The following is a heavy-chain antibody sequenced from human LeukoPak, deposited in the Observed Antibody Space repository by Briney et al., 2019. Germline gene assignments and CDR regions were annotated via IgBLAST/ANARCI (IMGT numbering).Heavy chain of an antibody. D-gene: IGHD3-10*01. Sequence: PGRSLRLSCAASGFTFSSYSMNWVRQAPGKGLEWVSYISSASNTMYYADSVKGRFTISRDNAKNSLYLQMNSLRAEDTAMYYCARDGWFGDYNWFDPWGQGTLVTVSS. V-gene: IGHV3-48*01. CDR1: GFTFSSYS. J-gene: IGHJ5*02. CDR2: ISSASNTM. CDR3: ARDGWFGDYNWFDP.